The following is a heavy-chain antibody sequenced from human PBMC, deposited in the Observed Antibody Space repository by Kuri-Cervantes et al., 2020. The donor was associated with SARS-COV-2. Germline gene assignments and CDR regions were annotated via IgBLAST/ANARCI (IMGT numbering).Heavy chain of an antibody. V-gene: IGHV3-30*18. J-gene: IGHJ4*02. CDR1: GITFSNSV. CDR2: ITYDGSNK. D-gene: IGHD2-15*01. Sequence: GESLKISCAVSGITFSNSVMHWVRQAPGKGLEWVALITYDGSNKFYADSVKGRFTISRDNLKNTLHLQMNSLRPEDTAVYYCAENTPLVYWGQGALVTVSS. CDR3: AENTPLVY.